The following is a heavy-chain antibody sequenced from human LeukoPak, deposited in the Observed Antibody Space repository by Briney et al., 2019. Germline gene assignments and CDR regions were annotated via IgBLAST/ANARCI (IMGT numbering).Heavy chain of an antibody. Sequence: PSETLSLTCTVSGGSISSYYWSWIRQPPGKGLEWIGYIYYSGSTNYNPSLKSRVTISVDTSKNQFSLKLSSVTAADTAVYYCARYENYYDSSGYLGDAFDIWGQGTMVTVSS. J-gene: IGHJ3*02. CDR1: GGSISSYY. CDR2: IYYSGST. D-gene: IGHD3-22*01. CDR3: ARYENYYDSSGYLGDAFDI. V-gene: IGHV4-59*01.